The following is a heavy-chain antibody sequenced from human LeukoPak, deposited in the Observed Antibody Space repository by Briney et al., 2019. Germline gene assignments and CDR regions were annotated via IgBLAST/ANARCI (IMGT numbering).Heavy chain of an antibody. Sequence: GASVKVSCKASGYTFTSYYMHWVRQAPGQGLEWMGIINPSGGSTSYAQKFQGRVTMTRDTSTSTVYMELSSLRSEDTAVYYCARDGDSSSWYVPTFDIWGQGTMVTVSS. D-gene: IGHD6-13*01. CDR2: INPSGGST. J-gene: IGHJ3*02. CDR3: ARDGDSSSWYVPTFDI. V-gene: IGHV1-46*01. CDR1: GYTFTSYY.